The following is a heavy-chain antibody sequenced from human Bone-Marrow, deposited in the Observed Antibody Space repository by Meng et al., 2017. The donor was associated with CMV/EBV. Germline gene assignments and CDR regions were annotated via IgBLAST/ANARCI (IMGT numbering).Heavy chain of an antibody. CDR1: GYSFTSYW. V-gene: IGHV5-51*01. CDR3: ARVLSAFDI. J-gene: IGHJ3*02. CDR2: SYPGDSDT. Sequence: KVSCKGSGYSFTSYWIGWVRQMPGKGLEWMGISYPGDSDTRYSPSFHGQVTISADKSISTVYLQRSSLKASDNAMYYCARVLSAFDIWGQGTMVTVSS.